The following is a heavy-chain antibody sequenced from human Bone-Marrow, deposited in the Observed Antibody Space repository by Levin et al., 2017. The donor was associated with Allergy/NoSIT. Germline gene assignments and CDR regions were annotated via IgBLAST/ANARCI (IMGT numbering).Heavy chain of an antibody. D-gene: IGHD1-26*01. J-gene: IGHJ4*02. CDR2: ITNDGITR. V-gene: IGHV3-74*01. Sequence: GGSLRLSCAASGLNFSSFSMHWVRQAPGKGLLWVSRITNDGITRSYADSVKGRFTISRDNTKNTLYLQMNNLRAEDTALYYCVSFTVGPVDYWGQGTLVTVSS. CDR1: GLNFSSFS. CDR3: VSFTVGPVDY.